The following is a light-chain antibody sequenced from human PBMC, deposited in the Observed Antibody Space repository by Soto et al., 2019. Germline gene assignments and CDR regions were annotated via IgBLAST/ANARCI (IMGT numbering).Light chain of an antibody. CDR2: GAS. V-gene: IGKV3-20*01. CDR1: QSVSSN. CDR3: QQYGSSVPT. J-gene: IGKJ1*01. Sequence: EIVMTQSPATLSVSPGERATLSCRASQSVSSNLAWYQQKPGQAPRLLIYGASTRATGIPDRFSGSGSGTDFTLTISRLEPEDFAVYYCQQYGSSVPTFGQGTKVDI.